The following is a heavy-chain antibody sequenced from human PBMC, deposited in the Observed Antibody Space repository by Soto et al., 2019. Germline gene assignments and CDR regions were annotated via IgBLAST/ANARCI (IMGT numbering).Heavy chain of an antibody. CDR3: AKDSYSSPGGY. CDR1: GFTFSSYG. Sequence: PVGSLRLSCAASGFTFSSYGMHWVRQAPGKGLEWVAVISYDGSNKYYADSVKGRFTISRDNSKNTLYLQMNSLRAEDTAVYYCAKDSYSSPGGYWGQGTLVTVSS. D-gene: IGHD6-13*01. V-gene: IGHV3-30*18. J-gene: IGHJ4*02. CDR2: ISYDGSNK.